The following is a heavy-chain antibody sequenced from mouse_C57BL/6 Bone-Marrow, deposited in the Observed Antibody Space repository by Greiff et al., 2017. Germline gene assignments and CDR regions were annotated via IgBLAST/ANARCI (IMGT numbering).Heavy chain of an antibody. Sequence: VQLQQSGPELVKPGASVKISCKASGYTFTDYYMNWVKQSHGQSLEWIGDINPNNGGTSYNQKLKGKATLTVDKSSSTAYMGLRSLTSEDSAVYYLARDYYGSCWYFDYWGQGPSLTVSS. CDR3: ARDYYGSCWYFDY. V-gene: IGHV1-26*01. CDR2: INPNNGGT. J-gene: IGHJ2*03. CDR1: GYTFTDYY. D-gene: IGHD1-1*01.